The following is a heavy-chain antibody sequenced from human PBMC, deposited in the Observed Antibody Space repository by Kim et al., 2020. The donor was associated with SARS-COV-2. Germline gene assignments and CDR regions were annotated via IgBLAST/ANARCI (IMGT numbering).Heavy chain of an antibody. CDR1: GGSISSYY. CDR3: ARAVEDYYDSSGYFFDY. Sequence: SETLSLTCTVSGGSISSYYWSWIRQPPGKGLEWIGYIYYSGSTNYNPSLKSRVTISVDTSKNQFSLKLSSVTAADTAVYYCARAVEDYYDSSGYFFDYWGQGTLVTVSS. J-gene: IGHJ4*02. CDR2: IYYSGST. D-gene: IGHD3-22*01. V-gene: IGHV4-59*01.